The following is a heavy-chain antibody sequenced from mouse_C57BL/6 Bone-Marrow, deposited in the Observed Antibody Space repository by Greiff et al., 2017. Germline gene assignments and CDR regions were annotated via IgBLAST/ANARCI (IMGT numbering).Heavy chain of an antibody. J-gene: IGHJ2*01. CDR3: VRDRGGPYYFDY. CDR1: GLTFNTYA. CDR2: IRSKSSNYAT. V-gene: IGHV10-3*01. D-gene: IGHD1-1*02. Sequence: EVQRVESGGGLVQPKGSLKLSCAASGLTFNTYAMHWVRQAPGKGLEWVARIRSKSSNYATYYADSVKDRFTISRDDSQSMLYLQMNNLKPEDTAMYYCVRDRGGPYYFDYWGQGTTLTVSS.